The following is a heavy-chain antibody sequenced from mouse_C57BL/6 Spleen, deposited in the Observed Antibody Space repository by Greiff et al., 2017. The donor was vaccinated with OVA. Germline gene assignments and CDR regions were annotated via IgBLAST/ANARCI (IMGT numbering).Heavy chain of an antibody. J-gene: IGHJ2*01. Sequence: QVQLQQSGAELVKPGASVKISCKASGYAFSSYWMNWVKQRPGKGLEWIGQIYPGDGDTNYNGKFKGKATLTADKSPSTAYMQLSSLTSEDSAVYFCAREGYGNLRGYYFDYWGQGTTLTVSS. CDR2: IYPGDGDT. V-gene: IGHV1-80*01. D-gene: IGHD2-1*01. CDR3: AREGYGNLRGYYFDY. CDR1: GYAFSSYW.